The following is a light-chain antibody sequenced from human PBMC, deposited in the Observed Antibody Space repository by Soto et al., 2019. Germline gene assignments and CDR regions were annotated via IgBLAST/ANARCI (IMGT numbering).Light chain of an antibody. Sequence: DIQMTQSPSTLSASVGDRVTITCRASQSISSWLAWYQQKPGKAPKLLIYKASSLESGVPSRFSGSGSGTDFTLTISSLQAEDVAFYYCQQYYSTPRTFGQGTKVEIK. V-gene: IGKV1-5*03. CDR3: QQYYSTPRT. CDR1: QSISSW. J-gene: IGKJ1*01. CDR2: KAS.